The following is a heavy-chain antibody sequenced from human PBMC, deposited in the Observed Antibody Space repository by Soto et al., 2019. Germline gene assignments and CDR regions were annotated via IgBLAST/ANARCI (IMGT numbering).Heavy chain of an antibody. CDR3: ARHVWLES. V-gene: IGHV3-53*01. CDR2: IHGDGNT. CDR1: GFNVSYNS. Sequence: GGSLRLSCAASGFNVSYNSMNWVSQAPGKGLEWLSLIHGDGNTKYADSVKGRFTISRDSSENKFYLQMSSLRAEDTAVYYCARHVWLESWGQGTLVTVSS. J-gene: IGHJ5*01.